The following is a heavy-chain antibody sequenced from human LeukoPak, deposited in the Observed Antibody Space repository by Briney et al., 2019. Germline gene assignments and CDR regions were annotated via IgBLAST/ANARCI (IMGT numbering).Heavy chain of an antibody. CDR1: GGSISSYY. CDR2: VYYSGST. V-gene: IGHV4-59*12. J-gene: IGHJ4*02. Sequence: SETLSLTCTVSGGSISSYYWSWIRQPPGKGLEWIGCVYYSGSTNYNPSLKSRVTISVDTSKNQFSLKLCSVTAADTAVYYCARDRSGYDHLDYWGQGTLVAVSS. D-gene: IGHD5-12*01. CDR3: ARDRSGYDHLDY.